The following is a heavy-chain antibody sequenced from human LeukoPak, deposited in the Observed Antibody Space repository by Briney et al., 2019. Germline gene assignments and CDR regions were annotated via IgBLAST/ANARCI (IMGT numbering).Heavy chain of an antibody. CDR3: ARAMGSGWYFNYYYYYMDV. Sequence: ASVKVSCKASGYTFTGYYMHWVRQAPGQGLEWMGWMNPNSGNTGYAQKFQGRVTMTRNTSISTAYMELSSLRSEDTAVYYCARAMGSGWYFNYYYYYMDVWGKGTTVTISS. D-gene: IGHD6-19*01. J-gene: IGHJ6*03. CDR1: GYTFTGYY. V-gene: IGHV1-8*02. CDR2: MNPNSGNT.